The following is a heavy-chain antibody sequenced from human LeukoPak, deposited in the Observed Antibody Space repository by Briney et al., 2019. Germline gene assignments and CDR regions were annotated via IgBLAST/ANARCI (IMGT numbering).Heavy chain of an antibody. J-gene: IGHJ3*02. Sequence: ASVKVSCKVSGYTLTELSMHWVRQAPGKGLEWMGGFDPEDGETIYAQKFQGRVTMTEDTSTDTAYMELSSLRSEDTAVYYCATALLPPYPPPAFDIWGQGTMVTVSS. D-gene: IGHD2/OR15-2a*01. CDR1: GYTLTELS. CDR3: ATALLPPYPPPAFDI. CDR2: FDPEDGET. V-gene: IGHV1-24*01.